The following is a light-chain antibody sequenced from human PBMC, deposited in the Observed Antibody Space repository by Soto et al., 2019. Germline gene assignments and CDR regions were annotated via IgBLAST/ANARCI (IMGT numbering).Light chain of an antibody. Sequence: LTQFPSSLSASVGDRVTITCRASQGVSSNLAWYQHKPGQAPRLLIYGASNRATGIPDRFSGSGSGTDFILTINRLEPEDFAVYYCQEFASNFGGGTKVDIK. CDR3: QEFASN. J-gene: IGKJ4*01. V-gene: IGKV3-20*01. CDR2: GAS. CDR1: QGVSSN.